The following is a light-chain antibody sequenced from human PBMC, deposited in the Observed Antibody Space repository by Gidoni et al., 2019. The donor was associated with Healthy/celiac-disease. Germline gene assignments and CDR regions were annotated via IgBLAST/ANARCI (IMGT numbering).Light chain of an antibody. Sequence: DIVMTQAPDSLAVSLGERATINCKSSQSVLYSSNNKNYLAWYPQKPGQPPKLLIYWASTRESGVPDRFSGSWSGTDFTLTISSLQAEDVAVYFCQQYYSTPPRTFGQGTKVEIK. CDR2: WAS. CDR3: QQYYSTPPRT. V-gene: IGKV4-1*01. CDR1: QSVLYSSNNKNY. J-gene: IGKJ1*01.